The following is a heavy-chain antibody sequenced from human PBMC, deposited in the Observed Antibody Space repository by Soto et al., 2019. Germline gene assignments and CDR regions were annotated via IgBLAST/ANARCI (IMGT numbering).Heavy chain of an antibody. D-gene: IGHD3-3*01. V-gene: IGHV1-2*04. CDR2: INPNSGGT. J-gene: IGHJ5*02. CDR3: ARAVGLWRFLEGENWFDP. Sequence: ASVKVSCKASGYTFTGYYMHWVRQAPGQGLEWMGWINPNSGGTNYAQKFQGWVTMTRDTSISTAYMELSRLRSDDTAVYYCARAVGLWRFLEGENWFDPWGQGTLVTVSS. CDR1: GYTFTGYY.